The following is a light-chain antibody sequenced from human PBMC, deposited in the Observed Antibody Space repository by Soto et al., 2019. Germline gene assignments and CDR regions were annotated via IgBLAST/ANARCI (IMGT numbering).Light chain of an antibody. CDR1: QNIGSSY. J-gene: IGKJ1*01. Sequence: EIVLTQSPGTLSLSPGERATLSCRASQNIGSSYLAWYQQRPGQAPRLLIYAASNRATGIPDRFSGSGSGTDFTLTISIREHDDLAVYYCQQYRNSRTFGQGTKVEIK. CDR3: QQYRNSRT. V-gene: IGKV3-20*01. CDR2: AAS.